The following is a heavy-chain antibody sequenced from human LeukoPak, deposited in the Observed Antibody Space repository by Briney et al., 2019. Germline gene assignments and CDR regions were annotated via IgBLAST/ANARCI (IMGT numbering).Heavy chain of an antibody. D-gene: IGHD5-18*01. CDR1: GFTFSNYS. V-gene: IGHV3-48*01. Sequence: GGSLRLSCVASGFTFSNYSMNWVRQAPGKGLEWISYITSSSSAIYYAESVKGQVTVSRDNAKNSLYLQFSSLRAEDTAVYYCARCRRYSYGWYYYYMDVWGKGTTVTVSS. CDR2: ITSSSSAI. J-gene: IGHJ6*03. CDR3: ARCRRYSYGWYYYYMDV.